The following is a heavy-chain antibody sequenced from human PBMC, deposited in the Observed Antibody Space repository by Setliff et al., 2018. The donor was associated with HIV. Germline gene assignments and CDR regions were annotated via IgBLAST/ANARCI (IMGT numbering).Heavy chain of an antibody. Sequence: SVKVSCKASGGTFSSYAISWVRQAPGQGLEWMGGIIPIFGTTNYAQKFQGRVTITADEWTSTAYMELSSLRSEDTAVYYCARDPSIAVAGGAVWGQGTTVTVSS. CDR1: GGTFSSYA. CDR2: IIPIFGTT. CDR3: ARDPSIAVAGGAV. J-gene: IGHJ6*02. V-gene: IGHV1-69*13. D-gene: IGHD6-19*01.